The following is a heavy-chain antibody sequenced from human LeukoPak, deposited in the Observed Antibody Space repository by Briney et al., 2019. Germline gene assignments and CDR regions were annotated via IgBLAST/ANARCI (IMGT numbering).Heavy chain of an antibody. V-gene: IGHV1-69*05. J-gene: IGHJ4*02. CDR2: IIPIFGTA. CDR1: GGTFSSYA. D-gene: IGHD3-22*01. Sequence: SVKVSCKASGGTFSSYAISWVRQAPGQGLEWMGRIIPIFGTADYAQKFEGRVTITTDESTSTAYMELSSLRSEDTAVYYCARAELGYDSSGYDYWGQGTLVTVSS. CDR3: ARAELGYDSSGYDY.